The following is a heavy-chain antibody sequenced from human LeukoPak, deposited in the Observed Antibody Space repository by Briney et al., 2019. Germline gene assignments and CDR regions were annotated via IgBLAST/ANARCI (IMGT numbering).Heavy chain of an antibody. D-gene: IGHD1-26*01. CDR2: IWYDGSNK. CDR1: GFTFSSYA. CDR3: AREHIVGATTGLYYFDY. J-gene: IGHJ4*02. V-gene: IGHV3-33*08. Sequence: PGGSLRLSCAASGFTFSSYAMHWVRQAPGKGLEWVAVIWYDGSNKYYADSVKGRFTISRDNSKNTLYLQMNSLRAEDTAVYYCAREHIVGATTGLYYFDYWGQGTLVTVSS.